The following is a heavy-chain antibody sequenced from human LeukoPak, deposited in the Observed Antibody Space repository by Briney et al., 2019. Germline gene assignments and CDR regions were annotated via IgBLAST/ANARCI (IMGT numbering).Heavy chain of an antibody. J-gene: IGHJ6*03. CDR3: ARDGDTVLTRGYYYYMDV. V-gene: IGHV3-21*01. Sequence: GGSLRLSCAASGFTFSTYTLNWVRQAPGKGLEWVSSISSSSNYIYYADSVKGRFTISRDNAKKSVYLQMNSLRAEDTAVYYCARDGDTVLTRGYYYYMDVWGKGTTVTVSS. CDR2: ISSSSNYI. D-gene: IGHD3-10*01. CDR1: GFTFSTYT.